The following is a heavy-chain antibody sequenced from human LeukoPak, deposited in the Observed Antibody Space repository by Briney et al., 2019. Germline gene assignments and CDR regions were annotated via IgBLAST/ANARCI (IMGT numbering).Heavy chain of an antibody. D-gene: IGHD3-10*01. V-gene: IGHV1-69*02. CDR3: ARTGKARDPPFDY. CDR1: GGTFSSYT. CDR2: IIPILGIA. J-gene: IGHJ4*02. Sequence: SVKVSCKASGGTFSSYTISWVRQAPGQGLEWMGRIIPILGIANYAQKFQGRVTITADKSTSTAYMELSSLRSEDTAVYYCARTGKARDPPFDYWGRGTVVTVSS.